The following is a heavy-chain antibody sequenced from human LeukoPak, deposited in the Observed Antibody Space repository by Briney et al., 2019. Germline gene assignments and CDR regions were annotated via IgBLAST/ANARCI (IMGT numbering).Heavy chain of an antibody. D-gene: IGHD6-19*01. CDR2: IKSKTDGGTT. CDR1: GFTFSNAW. Sequence: GGSLRLSCAASGFTFSNAWMSWVRQAPGKGLEWVGRIKSKTDGGTTDYAAPVKGRFTISRDDSKNTLYLQMNSLKTEDTAVYYCTTDSSKIVSMDVWGKGTTVTVSS. J-gene: IGHJ6*03. CDR3: TTDSSKIVSMDV. V-gene: IGHV3-15*01.